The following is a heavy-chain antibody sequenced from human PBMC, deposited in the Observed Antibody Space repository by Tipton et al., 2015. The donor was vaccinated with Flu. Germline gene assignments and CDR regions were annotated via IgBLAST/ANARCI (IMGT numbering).Heavy chain of an antibody. V-gene: IGHV4-61*02. D-gene: IGHD3/OR15-3a*01. Sequence: TLSLTCTVSGASISSAAYYWSWIRQPAGKGLEWIGRIYTSGSTNYNPSLKSRVSISLDTSKKQFSLKLTSVTAADAAVYYCARLKLFALVNHSYYYGLDVWGQGTTVTVS. J-gene: IGHJ6*02. CDR1: GASISSAAYY. CDR2: IYTSGST. CDR3: ARLKLFALVNHSYYYGLDV.